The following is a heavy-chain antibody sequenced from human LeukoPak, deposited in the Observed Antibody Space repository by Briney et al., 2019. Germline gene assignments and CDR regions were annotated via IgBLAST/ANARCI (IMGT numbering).Heavy chain of an antibody. J-gene: IGHJ4*02. V-gene: IGHV3-66*01. D-gene: IGHD2-2*02. CDR3: VKSYVGTIQDS. CDR1: GFTVSSDY. Sequence: GGSLRLSCAASGFTVSSDYMNWFRQAPGKGLEWVSVIYSAGDTYYADSVKGRFTISRDNSKNTLYLQMNGLRAEDTAVYYCVKSYVGTIQDSWGQGTLVTVSS. CDR2: IYSAGDT.